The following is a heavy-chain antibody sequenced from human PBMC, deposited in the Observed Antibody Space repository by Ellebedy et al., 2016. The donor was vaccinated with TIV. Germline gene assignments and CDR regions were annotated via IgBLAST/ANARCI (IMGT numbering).Heavy chain of an antibody. CDR2: IKTDGSET. CDR3: VGFGVFNL. J-gene: IGHJ5*02. V-gene: IGHV3-7*01. Sequence: PGGSLRLSCAASGFTFSSTTMSWVRQAPGKGLEWVAHIKTDGSETYYVDSVKGRFTISRENAKNALFLQMDGLRVDDSAVYYCVGFGVFNLWGQGAPVTVSS. CDR1: GFTFSSTT. D-gene: IGHD3-3*01.